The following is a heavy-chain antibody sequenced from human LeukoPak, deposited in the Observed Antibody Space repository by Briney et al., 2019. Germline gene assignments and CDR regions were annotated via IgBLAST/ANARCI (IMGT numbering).Heavy chain of an antibody. V-gene: IGHV3-53*01. CDR3: ARLRGYCSSNSCYPLGY. D-gene: IGHD2-2*01. Sequence: GGPLRLSCAASGFTVSSKYMSWVRQAPGKGLEWVSVIYSGSTTFYADSVKGRFSISRDNSKNTLYLQMNSLRAEDTAVYYCARLRGYCSSNSCYPLGYWGQGTLVTVSS. CDR2: IYSGSTT. J-gene: IGHJ4*02. CDR1: GFTVSSKY.